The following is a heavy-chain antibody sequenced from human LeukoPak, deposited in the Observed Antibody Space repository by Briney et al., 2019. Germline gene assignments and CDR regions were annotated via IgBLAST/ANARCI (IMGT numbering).Heavy chain of an antibody. D-gene: IGHD2-2*02. V-gene: IGHV4-59*01. J-gene: IGHJ3*02. CDR1: AGSLRNYY. Sequence: SETLSLTCTVSAGSLRNYYWSWIRQPPGQGLEWIGYVYYSGSTDYNPSLQSRVTISVDIPKKHFSLKLTSVTAADTAVYCCARGPLGFCTTSGCSTDAFDIWGQGTMVTVSS. CDR3: ARGPLGFCTTSGCSTDAFDI. CDR2: VYYSGST.